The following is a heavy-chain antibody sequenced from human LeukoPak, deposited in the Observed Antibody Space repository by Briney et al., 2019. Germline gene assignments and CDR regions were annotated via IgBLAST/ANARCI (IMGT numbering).Heavy chain of an antibody. CDR1: GFRFNTFW. CDR2: IKQDGNEK. CDR3: ARDTLGEGEDANYAVYYFDF. J-gene: IGHJ4*02. D-gene: IGHD4/OR15-4a*01. Sequence: GGALRLSCAASGFRFNTFWMSWVRQAPGKGLEWVANIKQDGNEKYYADSVKGRFTISRDNVKNSLDLQMNSLRADDTAFYYCARDTLGEGEDANYAVYYFDFWGQGTVVTVSS. V-gene: IGHV3-7*01.